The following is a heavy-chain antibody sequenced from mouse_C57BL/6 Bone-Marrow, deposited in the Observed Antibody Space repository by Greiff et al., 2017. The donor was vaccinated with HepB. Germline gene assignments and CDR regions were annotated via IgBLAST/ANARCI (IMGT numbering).Heavy chain of an antibody. D-gene: IGHD1-1*01. CDR3: LITTVVATFDAMDY. J-gene: IGHJ4*01. CDR2: IGPGSGST. V-gene: IGHV1-77*01. CDR1: GYTFTDYY. Sequence: QVQLQQSGAELVKPGASVKISCKASGYTFTDYYINWVKQRPGQGLEWIGKIGPGSGSTYYNEKFKGKATLTADKSSSTAYMQLSSLTSEDSAVYFCLITTVVATFDAMDYWGQGTSVTVSS.